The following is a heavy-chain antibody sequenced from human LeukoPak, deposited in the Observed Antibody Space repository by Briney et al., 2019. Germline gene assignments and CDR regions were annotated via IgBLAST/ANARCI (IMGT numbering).Heavy chain of an antibody. CDR2: ITTYNGNT. CDR1: GYTFTNYG. Sequence: WASVKVSCKASGYTFTNYGINWVRQAPGQGLEWMGWITTYNGNTNYAQELQGRVTMTTDTSTSTAYMELRNLRSDDTAVYYCARLVVTGELLYYYYMDVWGKGTTVTISS. V-gene: IGHV1-18*01. CDR3: ARLVVTGELLYYYYMDV. D-gene: IGHD2-21*02. J-gene: IGHJ6*03.